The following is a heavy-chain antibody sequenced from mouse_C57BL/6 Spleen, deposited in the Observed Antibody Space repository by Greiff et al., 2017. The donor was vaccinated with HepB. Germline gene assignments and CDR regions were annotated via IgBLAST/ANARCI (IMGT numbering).Heavy chain of an antibody. CDR3: ARRDYGYPYYFDY. CDR1: GYTFTSYW. Sequence: VQLQQPGAELVKPGASVKMSCKASGYTFTSYWITWVKQRPGQGLGWIGDIYPGSGSTNYNEKFKSKATLTVDTSSSTAYMQLSSLTSEDSAVYYCARRDYGYPYYFDYWGQGTTLTVSS. D-gene: IGHD2-2*01. CDR2: IYPGSGST. V-gene: IGHV1-55*01. J-gene: IGHJ2*01.